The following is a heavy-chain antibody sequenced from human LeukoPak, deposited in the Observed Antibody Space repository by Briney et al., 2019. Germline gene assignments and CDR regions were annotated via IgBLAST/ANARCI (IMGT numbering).Heavy chain of an antibody. Sequence: PGRSLRLSCAAAGFTSADYGMHWVRQAPGKGMEWVSTISWNSGIIAYADSVKGRFTISRDNAKNSLYLQMNSLRGEDTAFYYCAKDLTSRGGYCDFEGILDYWGQGTLVTVSS. CDR1: GFTSADYG. J-gene: IGHJ4*02. CDR3: AKDLTSRGGYCDFEGILDY. CDR2: ISWNSGII. D-gene: IGHD4-17*01. V-gene: IGHV3-9*02.